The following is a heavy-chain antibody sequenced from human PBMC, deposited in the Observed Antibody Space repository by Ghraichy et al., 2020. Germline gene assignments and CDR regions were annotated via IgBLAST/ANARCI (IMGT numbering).Heavy chain of an antibody. J-gene: IGHJ3*01. CDR1: GFTVSNSY. CDR2: IYIGGST. V-gene: IGHV3-66*04. CDR3: VKPNSDWLGAFYY. Sequence: GGSLRLSCAASGFTVSNSYMSWVRQAPGRGLEWVAIIYIGGSTYYADSVKGRFAISRDRSENTLFLPMNSLRAEDTAIYYCVKPNSDWLGAFYYWGQGTMVTVSS. D-gene: IGHD6-19*01.